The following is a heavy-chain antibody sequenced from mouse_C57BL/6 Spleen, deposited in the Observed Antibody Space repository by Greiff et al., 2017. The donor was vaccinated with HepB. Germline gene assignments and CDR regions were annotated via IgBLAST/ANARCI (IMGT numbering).Heavy chain of an antibody. CDR1: GYTFTSYW. CDR2: IDPSDSYT. V-gene: IGHV1-50*01. CDR3: ARGYSPTPYYFDY. D-gene: IGHD2-12*01. Sequence: QVQLQQPGAELVKPGASVKLSCKASGYTFTSYWMQWVKQRPGQGLEWIGEIDPSDSYTNYNQKFKGKATLTVDTSSSTAYMQLSSLTSEDSAVYYCARGYSPTPYYFDYWGQGTTLTVSS. J-gene: IGHJ2*01.